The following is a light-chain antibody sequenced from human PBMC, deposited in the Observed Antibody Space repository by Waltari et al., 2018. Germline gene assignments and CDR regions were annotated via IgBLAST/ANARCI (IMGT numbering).Light chain of an antibody. V-gene: IGKV4-1*01. CDR1: QTVMYFSNNKDY. J-gene: IGKJ5*01. Sequence: DIVMTQSPDSLAVSLGERATINCKSSQTVMYFSNNKDYLAGYQQKPGQPPKLLIYWASTRESGVPDRFSGSGSATNFTLTINSLQAEDVAVYWCQQYITSPVTFGQGTRLEIK. CDR2: WAS. CDR3: QQYITSPVT.